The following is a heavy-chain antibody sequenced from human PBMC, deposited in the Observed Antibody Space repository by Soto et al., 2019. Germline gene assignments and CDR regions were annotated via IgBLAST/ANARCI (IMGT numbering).Heavy chain of an antibody. V-gene: IGHV3-53*01. CDR2: IYSGGTT. J-gene: IGHJ5*02. D-gene: IGHD2-15*01. Sequence: QLEESGGGLIQPGGSLRLSCAASGFTVSSNDMNWVRQAPGKGLEWVSIIYSGGTTYYADSVKGRFTISRDNSKNTVFLQMNSLRIEDTAVYYCTRDSEDGTKGRWFDGWGQGTLVIVSA. CDR1: GFTVSSND. CDR3: TRDSEDGTKGRWFDG.